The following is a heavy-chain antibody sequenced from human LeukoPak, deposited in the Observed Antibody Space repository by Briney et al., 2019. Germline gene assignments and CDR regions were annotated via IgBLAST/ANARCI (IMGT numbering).Heavy chain of an antibody. CDR3: ATRTYYSSGSFWNWFDP. D-gene: IGHD3-10*01. J-gene: IGHJ5*02. Sequence: SETLSLACSVSGGSINSTSSYWGWSRQSPGKGLEWIGSILYGRSTFYIPYFKSRVSISVDKSRSQFFLQLSSVTATDTAVYYCATRTYYSSGSFWNWFDPWGQGALVTVSS. CDR1: GGSINSTSSY. CDR2: ILYGRST. V-gene: IGHV4-39*01.